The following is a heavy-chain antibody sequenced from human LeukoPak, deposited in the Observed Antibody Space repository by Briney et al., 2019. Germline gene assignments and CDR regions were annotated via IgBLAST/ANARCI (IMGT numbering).Heavy chain of an antibody. J-gene: IGHJ5*02. CDR1: GFSFSSYS. V-gene: IGHV3-21*01. CDR3: ARMTGASNWFDP. D-gene: IGHD1-14*01. CDR2: ISSSGINI. Sequence: GGSLRLSCVASGFSFSSYSMDWVRQAPGKGLEWVSFISSSGINIYYADSVKGRFTISRDNTRNSLYLLMNNLRVEDTAVYYCARMTGASNWFDPWGQGTLVTVSS.